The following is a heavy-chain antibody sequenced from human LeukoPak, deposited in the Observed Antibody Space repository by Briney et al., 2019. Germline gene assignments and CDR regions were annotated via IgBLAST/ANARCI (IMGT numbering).Heavy chain of an antibody. Sequence: ASVKVSCKVSGYTLTELSMHWVRQAPGKGLEWMGGFDPEDGETIYAQKLQGRVTMTTDTSTSTAYMELRSLRSDDTAVYYCARESTLVTASSVFSAFDHWGQGTPVTVSS. D-gene: IGHD2/OR15-2a*01. J-gene: IGHJ4*02. CDR2: FDPEDGET. CDR3: ARESTLVTASSVFSAFDH. V-gene: IGHV1-24*01. CDR1: GYTLTELS.